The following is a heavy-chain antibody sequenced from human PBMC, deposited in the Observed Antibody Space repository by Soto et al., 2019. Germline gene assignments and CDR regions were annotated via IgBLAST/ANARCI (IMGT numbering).Heavy chain of an antibody. CDR1: GFSVTYNY. CDR3: ARVNIIAVDAASWRGMDV. CDR2: IYSGGAT. J-gene: IGHJ6*02. Sequence: GGSLRLSCAASGFSVTYNYMTWARQAPGKGLEWGSVIYSGGATYYADTAEGRFTISRDNSKNTLYFQMNSRRVEDTAVYYCARVNIIAVDAASWRGMDVWGQGTTVTVSS. D-gene: IGHD2-15*01. V-gene: IGHV3-53*01.